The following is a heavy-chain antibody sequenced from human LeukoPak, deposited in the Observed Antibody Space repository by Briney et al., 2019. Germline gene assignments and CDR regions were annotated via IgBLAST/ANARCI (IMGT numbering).Heavy chain of an antibody. Sequence: PGGSLRLSCAASGFTFSSYSMNWVRQAPGKGLEWVSVIYSGGSTYYADSVKGRFTISRDNSKNTLYLQMNSLRAEDTAVYYCARELPSSSWTGTTNWFDPWGQGTLVTVSS. J-gene: IGHJ5*02. CDR1: GFTFSSYS. CDR2: IYSGGST. V-gene: IGHV3-66*01. CDR3: ARELPSSSWTGTTNWFDP. D-gene: IGHD6-13*01.